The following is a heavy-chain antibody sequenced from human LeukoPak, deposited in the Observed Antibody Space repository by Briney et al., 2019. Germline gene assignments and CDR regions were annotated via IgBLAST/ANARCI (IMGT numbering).Heavy chain of an antibody. CDR1: GFTFSNYG. V-gene: IGHV3-21*01. J-gene: IGHJ4*02. Sequence: GGSLRLSCAASGFTFSNYGMHWVRQTPGKGLEWVSSISSSSGYINYADSVKGRFTVSRDNAKNSLYLQMNSLRAEDTAVYYCARDSGYCCSTGCYVHYFDYWGQGTLVTVSS. CDR2: ISSSSGYI. CDR3: ARDSGYCCSTGCYVHYFDY. D-gene: IGHD2-2*01.